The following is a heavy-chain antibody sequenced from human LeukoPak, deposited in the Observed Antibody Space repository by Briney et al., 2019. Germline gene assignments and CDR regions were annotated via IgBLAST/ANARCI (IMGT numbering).Heavy chain of an antibody. CDR1: GGSISSSSYY. CDR3: ARHANSGSYGLTSWFDP. D-gene: IGHD1-26*01. V-gene: IGHV4-39*01. J-gene: IGHJ5*02. Sequence: PSETLSLTCTVSGGSISSSSYYWGWIRQPPGKGLEWIGSIYYSGSTYYNPSLKSRVTISVDTSKNQFSLKLSSVTAADTAVYYCARHANSGSYGLTSWFDPWGQGTLVTVSS. CDR2: IYYSGST.